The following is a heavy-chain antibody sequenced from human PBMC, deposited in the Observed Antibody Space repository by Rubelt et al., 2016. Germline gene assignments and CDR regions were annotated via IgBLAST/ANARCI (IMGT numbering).Heavy chain of an antibody. V-gene: IGHV4-38-2*02. CDR2: IYHSGST. CDR1: GYSISSGYY. J-gene: IGHJ5*02. Sequence: QVQLQESGPGLVKPSETLSLTCTVSGYSISSGYYWGWIRQPPGKGLEWIGSIYHSGSTYYNPSLKRRVTRSVDTSKNQCSLKLSSVTAADTAVYYCASADYDFWSGSDRNWFDPWGQGTLVTVSS. CDR3: ASADYDFWSGSDRNWFDP. D-gene: IGHD3-3*01.